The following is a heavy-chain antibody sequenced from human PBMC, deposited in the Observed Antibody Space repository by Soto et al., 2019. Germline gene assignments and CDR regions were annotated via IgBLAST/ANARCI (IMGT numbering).Heavy chain of an antibody. Sequence: PSETLSLTCNVSGDSIISSNYYWTWIHQSPGKGLEWIGNIYYSGITNYNPSLKSRVTLSVDMSNNRFFLSLTSLTAADTAVYFCVRDYSGVTGTPAWGQGILVTVSS. D-gene: IGHD1-7*01. J-gene: IGHJ5*02. CDR1: GDSIISSNYY. CDR2: IYYSGIT. CDR3: VRDYSGVTGTPA. V-gene: IGHV4-30-4*01.